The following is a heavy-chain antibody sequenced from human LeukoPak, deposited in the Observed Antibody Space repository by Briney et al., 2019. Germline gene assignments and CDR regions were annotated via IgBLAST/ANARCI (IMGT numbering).Heavy chain of an antibody. CDR3: ARDQNGIAVAGTTNWFDP. CDR2: ISWNSGSI. Sequence: GGSLRLSCAASGFTFDDYAMHWVRQAPGKGLEWVSGISWNSGSIGYADSVKGRFTISRDNAKNSLYLQMNSLRAEDTAVYYCARDQNGIAVAGTTNWFDPWGQGTLVTVSS. CDR1: GFTFDDYA. D-gene: IGHD6-19*01. J-gene: IGHJ5*02. V-gene: IGHV3-9*01.